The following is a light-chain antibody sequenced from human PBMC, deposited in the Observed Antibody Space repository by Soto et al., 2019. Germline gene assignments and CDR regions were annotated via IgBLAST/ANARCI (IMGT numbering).Light chain of an antibody. Sequence: EIVMTQSPATLSVSPGERAALSCRASQSVSSNFAWYQQKPGQAPRLLIYGASTRATSIPARFSSSGSGTEFTLTIRSLQSEDFAVYYCQQYNNWPYTFGQGTKLVIK. V-gene: IGKV3-15*01. J-gene: IGKJ2*01. CDR3: QQYNNWPYT. CDR1: QSVSSN. CDR2: GAS.